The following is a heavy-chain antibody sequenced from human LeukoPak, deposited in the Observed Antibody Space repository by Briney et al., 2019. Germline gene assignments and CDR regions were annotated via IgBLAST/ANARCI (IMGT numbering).Heavy chain of an antibody. CDR2: IKQDGSEK. J-gene: IGHJ4*02. CDR1: GFTFSSYW. V-gene: IGHV3-7*01. CDR3: ARVGGKYYFDY. D-gene: IGHD3-16*01. Sequence: PGGSLRLSCAASGFTFSSYWMSWVRQAPGKGLEGVANIKQDGSEKYYVDSVKCRFTISRDNAKNSLYLQMNSLRAEDTAVYYCARVGGKYYFDYWGQGTLVTVSS.